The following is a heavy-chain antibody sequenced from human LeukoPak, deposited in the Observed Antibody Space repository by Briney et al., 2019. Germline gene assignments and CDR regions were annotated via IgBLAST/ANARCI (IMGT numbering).Heavy chain of an antibody. CDR3: AREVYYDSSGYYRPYYFDY. CDR1: GGTFSSYA. J-gene: IGHJ4*02. D-gene: IGHD3-22*01. V-gene: IGHV1-69*13. Sequence: VKVSCKASGGTFSSYAISWVRQAPGQGLEWMGRIIAIFGTANYAQKFQGRVTITTDESTSTAYMELSSLRSEDTAVYYCAREVYYDSSGYYRPYYFDYWGQGTLVTVSS. CDR2: IIAIFGTA.